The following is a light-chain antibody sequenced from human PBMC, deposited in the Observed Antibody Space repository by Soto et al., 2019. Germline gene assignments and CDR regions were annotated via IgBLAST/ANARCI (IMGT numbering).Light chain of an antibody. CDR2: KTS. J-gene: IGKJ2*01. V-gene: IGKV1-5*03. CDR3: QQYNSYPYT. Sequence: DVQMTQSPSSLSPSVGDRVTITCRASQSFNTWLAWYQQKPGKAPKLPIYKTSILESGVPSRFSGSGSATEFTLTISSLQPEDSATYYCQQYNSYPYTFGQGTKLEIK. CDR1: QSFNTW.